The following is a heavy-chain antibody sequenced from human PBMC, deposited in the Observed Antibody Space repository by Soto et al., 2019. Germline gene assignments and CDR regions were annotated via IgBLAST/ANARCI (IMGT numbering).Heavy chain of an antibody. D-gene: IGHD2-15*01. J-gene: IGHJ3*02. Sequence: EVQLVESGGGLVQPGGSLRLSCEASGFNFSSYDMHWVRQATGKGLEWVSVIGTAGDTFYTGSVKGRFTISRENGKNSLYLQMNSLRAWDTAVYYCARAGQGASCSGGSCYLGASDIWGQGTMVTVSS. V-gene: IGHV3-13*01. CDR3: ARAGQGASCSGGSCYLGASDI. CDR1: GFNFSSYD. CDR2: IGTAGDT.